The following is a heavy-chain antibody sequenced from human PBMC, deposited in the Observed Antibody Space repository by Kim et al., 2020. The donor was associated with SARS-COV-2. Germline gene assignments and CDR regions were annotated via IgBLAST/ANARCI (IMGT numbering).Heavy chain of an antibody. Sequence: GESLKISCKGSGYSFTSYWIGWVRQMPGKGLEWMGIIYPGDSDTRYSPSFQGQVTISADKSISTAYLQWSSLKASDTAMYYCARQGSITMVRGVTENNWFDPWGQGTLVTVSS. CDR3: ARQGSITMVRGVTENNWFDP. V-gene: IGHV5-51*01. CDR1: GYSFTSYW. D-gene: IGHD3-10*01. CDR2: IYPGDSDT. J-gene: IGHJ5*02.